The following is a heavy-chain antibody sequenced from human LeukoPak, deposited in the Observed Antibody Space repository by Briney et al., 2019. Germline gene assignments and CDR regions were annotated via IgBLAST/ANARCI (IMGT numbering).Heavy chain of an antibody. V-gene: IGHV4-34*01. Sequence: PSETLSLTCAVYGGSFSGYYWSWIRQPPGKGLEWIGSIYYSGSTYYNPSLKSRVTISVDTSKNQFSLKLSSVTAADTAVYYCARTGTTGGGFDYWGQGTLVTVSS. CDR2: IYYSGST. CDR3: ARTGTTGGGFDY. J-gene: IGHJ4*02. CDR1: GGSFSGYY. D-gene: IGHD1-1*01.